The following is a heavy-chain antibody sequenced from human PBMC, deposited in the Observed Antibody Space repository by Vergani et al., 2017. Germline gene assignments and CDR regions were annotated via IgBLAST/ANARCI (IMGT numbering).Heavy chain of an antibody. D-gene: IGHD1-14*01. V-gene: IGHV3-33*01. CDR1: GFTFNQYG. J-gene: IGHJ5*02. CDR2: TWYDGNNK. Sequence: QVQLVESGGGVVQPGRSLRLSCAASGFTFNQYGMHWVRQAPGKGLEWVAVTWYDGNNKQYADSVKGRFTISRDNSKSTMYLQMNSLRDEDTGVYYCARSLRLLYNRFDPSGQGNLVTVSS. CDR3: ARSLRLLYNRFDP.